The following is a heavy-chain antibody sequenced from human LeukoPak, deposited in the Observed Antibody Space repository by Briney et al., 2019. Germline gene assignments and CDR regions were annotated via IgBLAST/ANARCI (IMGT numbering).Heavy chain of an antibody. D-gene: IGHD2-2*01. CDR3: ASHWVVVPAAKDDFDY. CDR2: ISYDGSNK. Sequence: PGGSLRLSCAASGFTFSSYGMPWVRQAPGKGLEWVAVISYDGSNKYYADSVKGRFTISRDNSKNTPYLQMNSLRAEDTAVYYCASHWVVVPAAKDDFDYWGQGTLVTVSS. CDR1: GFTFSSYG. V-gene: IGHV3-30*03. J-gene: IGHJ4*02.